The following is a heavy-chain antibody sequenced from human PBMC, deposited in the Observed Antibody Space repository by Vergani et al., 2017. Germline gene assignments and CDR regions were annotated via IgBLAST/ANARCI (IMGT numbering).Heavy chain of an antibody. J-gene: IGHJ5*02. V-gene: IGHV4-4*09. Sequence: QVQLQQWGAGLLKPSETLSLTCTVSGGSISSYYWSWIRQPPGKGLEWIGYIYTSGSTNYNPSLKSRVTISVDTSKNQFSLKLSSVTAADTAVYYCAGRGYSSSWYGPYNWFDPWGQGTLVTVSS. CDR3: AGRGYSSSWYGPYNWFDP. D-gene: IGHD6-13*01. CDR2: IYTSGST. CDR1: GGSISSYY.